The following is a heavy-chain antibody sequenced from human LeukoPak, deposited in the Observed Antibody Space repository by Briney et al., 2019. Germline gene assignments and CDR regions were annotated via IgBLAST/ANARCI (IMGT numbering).Heavy chain of an antibody. CDR2: IDGTATNI. Sequence: GGSLRLSCEASGFTFSSYGMNWVRQAAGKGLEWVSYIDGTATNIHYADSVRGRFTLSRDNAKNTLFLQMTSLRAADTAVYYCARRLAYWGQGTRVTVSS. V-gene: IGHV3-48*01. CDR1: GFTFSSYG. J-gene: IGHJ4*02. CDR3: ARRLAY.